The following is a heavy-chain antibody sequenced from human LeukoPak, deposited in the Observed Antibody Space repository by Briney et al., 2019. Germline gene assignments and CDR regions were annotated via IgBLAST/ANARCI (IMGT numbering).Heavy chain of an antibody. Sequence: SETLSLTCAVSGGSISSSNWWSWVRQSPGKGLEWIGEIYQSGRTNYKPSLKSRVTISVNKSNSQLSLKLSSVTAADTAVYYCARSDASGYPDYWGQGTLVTVSS. D-gene: IGHD3-22*01. CDR2: IYQSGRT. CDR3: ARSDASGYPDY. V-gene: IGHV4-4*02. J-gene: IGHJ4*02. CDR1: GGSISSSNW.